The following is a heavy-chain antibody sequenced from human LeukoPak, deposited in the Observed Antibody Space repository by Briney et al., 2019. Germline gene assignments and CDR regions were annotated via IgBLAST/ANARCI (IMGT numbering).Heavy chain of an antibody. CDR1: GFTFSSYG. Sequence: EGSLRLSCAASGFTFSSYGMHWVRQAPGKGLEWVAVISYDGSNKYYADSVKGRFTISRDNSKNTLYLQMNSLRAEDTAVYYCAKECPGYAFDIWGQGTMVTVSS. V-gene: IGHV3-30*18. J-gene: IGHJ3*02. D-gene: IGHD2-15*01. CDR2: ISYDGSNK. CDR3: AKECPGYAFDI.